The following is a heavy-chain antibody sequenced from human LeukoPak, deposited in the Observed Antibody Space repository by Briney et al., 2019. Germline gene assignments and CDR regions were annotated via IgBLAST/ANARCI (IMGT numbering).Heavy chain of an antibody. CDR1: GGSISSYY. Sequence: PSETLSLTCTVSGGSISSYYWSWIRQPPGKGLEWIGYICYSGSTNYNPSLKSRVTISVDTSKNQFSLKLSSVTAADTAVYYCARADSSGYYYFFFDYWGQGTLVTVYS. V-gene: IGHV4-59*01. CDR3: ARADSSGYYYFFFDY. D-gene: IGHD3-22*01. J-gene: IGHJ4*02. CDR2: ICYSGST.